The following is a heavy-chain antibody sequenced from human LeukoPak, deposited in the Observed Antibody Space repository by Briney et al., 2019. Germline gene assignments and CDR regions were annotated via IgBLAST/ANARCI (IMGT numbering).Heavy chain of an antibody. Sequence: GGSLRLSCAASGFTFSTYSMNWVRQAPGKGLEWVSSISSSSTYIYYADSVKGRFTISRDNAKNSLYLQMNSLRAEDTAVYYCARDSVGLGESGDYFDYWGQGTLVTVSS. J-gene: IGHJ4*02. CDR1: GFTFSTYS. V-gene: IGHV3-21*01. D-gene: IGHD3-10*01. CDR3: ARDSVGLGESGDYFDY. CDR2: ISSSSTYI.